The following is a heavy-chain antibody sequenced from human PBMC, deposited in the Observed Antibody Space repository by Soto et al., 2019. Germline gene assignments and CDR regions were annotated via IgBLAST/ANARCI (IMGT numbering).Heavy chain of an antibody. Sequence: GGSLRLSCAASGFTFSSYGMRWVRQAPGKGLEWVAVIWYDGSNKYYADSVKGRFTISRDNSKNTLYLQMNSLRAEDTAVYYCARGSLPLGYLDDWGPGTLVTVSS. CDR2: IWYDGSNK. CDR3: ARGSLPLGYLDD. CDR1: GFTFSSYG. D-gene: IGHD3-22*01. V-gene: IGHV3-33*08. J-gene: IGHJ4*02.